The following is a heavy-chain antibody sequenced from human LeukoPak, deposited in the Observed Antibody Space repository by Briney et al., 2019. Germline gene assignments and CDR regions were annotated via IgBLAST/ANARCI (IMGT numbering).Heavy chain of an antibody. Sequence: PSETLSLTCTVSGGSISTYFWSWLRQPPGKGLEGIGNIYYSGSTNYNPSLKSRVTISVDTSKNQFSLKLSSVTAADTAVYYCTRGSIAYYYMDVWGKGTTVTISS. V-gene: IGHV4-59*01. CDR2: IYYSGST. CDR1: GGSISTYF. CDR3: TRGSIAYYYMDV. J-gene: IGHJ6*03. D-gene: IGHD3-22*01.